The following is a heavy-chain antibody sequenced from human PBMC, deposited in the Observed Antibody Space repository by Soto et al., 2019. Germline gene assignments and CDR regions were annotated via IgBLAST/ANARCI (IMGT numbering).Heavy chain of an antibody. CDR2: INHSGST. CDR1: GGSFSGYY. V-gene: IGHV4-34*01. D-gene: IGHD6-13*01. J-gene: IGHJ4*02. Sequence: QVQLQQWGAGLLKPSETLSLTCAVYGGSFSGYYWSWIRQPPGKGLEWIGEINHSGSTNDNPSLKSRLTISVDTSKNQVSLKLNSVTAADTAVYYRARVPPRYSKTDDYWGQGTLVTASS. CDR3: ARVPPRYSKTDDY.